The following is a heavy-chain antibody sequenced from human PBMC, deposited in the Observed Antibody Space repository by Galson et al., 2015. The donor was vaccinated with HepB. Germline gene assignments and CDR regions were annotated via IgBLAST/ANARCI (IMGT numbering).Heavy chain of an antibody. CDR2: ISYDGSDK. V-gene: IGHV3-30*18. CDR1: GFTFSDFA. Sequence: LRLSCAASGFTFSDFAMPWVRQAPGKGPEWVAMISYDGSDKNYADSVKGRFTISRDHSKNTMYPQMNSLRAEDTAIYYCAKDLSQYRVPQGSAFDIWGQGTRVTVSS. D-gene: IGHD1-26*01. CDR3: AKDLSQYRVPQGSAFDI. J-gene: IGHJ3*02.